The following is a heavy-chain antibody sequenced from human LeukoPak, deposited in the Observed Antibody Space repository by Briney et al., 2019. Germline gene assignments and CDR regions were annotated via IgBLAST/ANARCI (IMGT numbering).Heavy chain of an antibody. J-gene: IGHJ4*02. CDR2: MNPNSGNT. CDR1: GYTFTSYD. D-gene: IGHD5-12*01. Sequence: ASVKVSCKASGYTFTSYDINWVRQATGQGLEWMGWMNPNSGNTGYAQKFQGRVTMTRNTSISTAYMRLSSLRSEDTAVYYCARALGMSGDDFGWGQGTLVTVSS. V-gene: IGHV1-8*01. CDR3: ARALGMSGDDFG.